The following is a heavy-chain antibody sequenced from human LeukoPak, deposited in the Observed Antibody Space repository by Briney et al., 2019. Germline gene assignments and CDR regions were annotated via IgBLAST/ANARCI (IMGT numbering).Heavy chain of an antibody. J-gene: IGHJ6*02. D-gene: IGHD3-10*01. V-gene: IGHV3-21*01. CDR2: ISSSSSYI. CDR1: GFTFSSYG. CDR3: ARDLENRPDYYGSGSYPYYYYGMDV. Sequence: PGGSLRLSCAVSGFTFSSYGMRWVRQAPGKGLEWVSSISSSSSYIYYADSVKGRFTISRDNAKNSLYLQMNSLRAEDTAVYYCARDLENRPDYYGSGSYPYYYYGMDVWGQGTTVTVSS.